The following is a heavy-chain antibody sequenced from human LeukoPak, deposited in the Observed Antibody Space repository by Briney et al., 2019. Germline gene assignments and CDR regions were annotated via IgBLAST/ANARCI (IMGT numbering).Heavy chain of an antibody. V-gene: IGHV3-74*01. CDR3: ARGLLRDYYMDV. D-gene: IGHD3-22*01. J-gene: IGHJ6*03. CDR2: INSDGSST. Sequence: PGGSLRLSCAASGFTVSSNYMSWVRQAPGKGLVWVSRINSDGSSTSYADSVKGRFTISRDNAKNTLYLQMNSLRAEDTAVYYCARGLLRDYYMDVWGKGTTVTVSS. CDR1: GFTVSSNY.